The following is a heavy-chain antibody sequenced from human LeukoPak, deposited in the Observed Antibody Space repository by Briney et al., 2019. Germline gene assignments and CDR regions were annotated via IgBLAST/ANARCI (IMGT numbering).Heavy chain of an antibody. V-gene: IGHV4-38-2*02. CDR2: IYHSGST. Sequence: SETLSLTCTVSGYSISSGYYWGWIRQPPGKGLEWIGSIYHSGSTYYNPSLKSRVTISVDTSKNQFSLKLSPVTAAATAVYYCATSGGYDSAFDIWGQGTMVTVSS. CDR1: GYSISSGYY. CDR3: ATSGGYDSAFDI. D-gene: IGHD3-22*01. J-gene: IGHJ3*02.